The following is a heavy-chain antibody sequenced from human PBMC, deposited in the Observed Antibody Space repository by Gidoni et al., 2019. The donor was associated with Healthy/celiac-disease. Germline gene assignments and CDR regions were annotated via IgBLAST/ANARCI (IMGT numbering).Heavy chain of an antibody. Sequence: QVQLQQWGAGLLKPSETLSLTCAVYGGSFSGYYWCWIRQPPGKGLEWIGEINHSGSTNYNPSLKSRVTISVDTSKNQFSLKLSSVTAADTAVYYCARAPYLRTVGGYYYYYYMDVWGKGTTVTVSS. V-gene: IGHV4-34*01. CDR3: ARAPYLRTVGGYYYYYYMDV. CDR1: GGSFSGYY. D-gene: IGHD3-10*01. J-gene: IGHJ6*03. CDR2: INHSGST.